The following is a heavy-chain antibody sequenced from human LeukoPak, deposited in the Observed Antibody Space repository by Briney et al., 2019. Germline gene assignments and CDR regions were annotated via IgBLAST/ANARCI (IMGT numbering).Heavy chain of an antibody. CDR2: IIPISGTT. J-gene: IGHJ5*02. Sequence: GASVKVSCKTSGGTFTSYAITWVRQAPGQGLEWMGKIIPISGTTNYAQKFQGRVTFTADESTSTAYMELSSLRSEDTALYYWARKLRLRGNWFDPWGQGTLVTVSS. V-gene: IGHV1-69*13. CDR3: ARKLRLRGNWFDP. D-gene: IGHD3-16*01. CDR1: GGTFTSYA.